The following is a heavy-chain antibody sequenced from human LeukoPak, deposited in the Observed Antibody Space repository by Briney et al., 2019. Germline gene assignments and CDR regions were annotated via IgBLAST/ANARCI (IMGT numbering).Heavy chain of an antibody. Sequence: GGSLRLSCAASGFTFSSYDMHWVRHAPGKGLEWVAVISNDGSNKDYADSVKGRFTISRDNSKNTLYVQMNSLRVEDTAVYYCVLGHYGGLFDNWGQGTLVTVSS. CDR2: ISNDGSNK. D-gene: IGHD4-23*01. J-gene: IGHJ4*02. V-gene: IGHV3-30-3*01. CDR3: VLGHYGGLFDN. CDR1: GFTFSSYD.